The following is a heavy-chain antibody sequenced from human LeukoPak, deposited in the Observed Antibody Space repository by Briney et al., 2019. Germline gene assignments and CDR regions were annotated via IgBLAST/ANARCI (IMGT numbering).Heavy chain of an antibody. V-gene: IGHV3-48*01. CDR3: ARGSCLGESSQSIDY. CDR2: ISSSSVST. D-gene: IGHD3-10*01. J-gene: IGHJ4*02. Sequence: GGSLRLSCAASRFTFSSYSMNWVRQAPGKGLEWVSYISSSSVSTYYADSVKGRFTISRDNAKNSLYLQMNSLRAEDTAVYYCARGSCLGESSQSIDYWGQGTLVTVSS. CDR1: RFTFSSYS.